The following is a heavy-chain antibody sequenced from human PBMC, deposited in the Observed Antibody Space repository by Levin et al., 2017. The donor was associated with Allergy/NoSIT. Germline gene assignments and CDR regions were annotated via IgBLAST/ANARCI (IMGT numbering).Heavy chain of an antibody. CDR1: GGSISSYY. V-gene: IGHV4-59*08. D-gene: IGHD3-10*01. J-gene: IGHJ4*02. CDR2: IYYSGST. Sequence: SETLSLTCTVSGGSISSYYRSWIRQPPGKGLEWIGYIYYSGSTNYNPSLKSRVTISVDTSKNQFSLKLSSVTAADTAVYYCARHRARAGTFDYWGQGTLVTVSS. CDR3: ARHRARAGTFDY.